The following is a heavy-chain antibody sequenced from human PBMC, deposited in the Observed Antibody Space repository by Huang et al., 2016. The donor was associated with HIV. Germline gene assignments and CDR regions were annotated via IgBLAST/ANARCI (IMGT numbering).Heavy chain of an antibody. V-gene: IGHV3-21*02. J-gene: IGHJ5*02. D-gene: IGHD6-19*01. Sequence: EVELVESGGGLVKPGGSLRLSCAASGFAFSSSGMNWVRQAPGKGLEWVAFIGSDSSYIYYADSVKGRVTISRDNAKSSIDLQLDSLRAEDTAVYYCAYQQWLVGGLNHWGQGTLVVVSS. CDR3: AYQQWLVGGLNH. CDR1: GFAFSSSG. CDR2: IGSDSSYI.